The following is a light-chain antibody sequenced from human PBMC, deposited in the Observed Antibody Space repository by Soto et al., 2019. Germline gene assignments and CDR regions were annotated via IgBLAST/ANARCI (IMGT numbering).Light chain of an antibody. CDR3: QHYNNWPPQT. CDR2: GAS. CDR1: QSVSSN. Sequence: EIVMTQSPATLSVSPGERATLSYRASQSVSSNLAWYQQKPGQPPRLLIYGASTRATGIPARFSGSGSGTEFTLTISSLQSEDFAGYYCQHYNNWPPQTFGGGTKVEIK. J-gene: IGKJ4*01. V-gene: IGKV3-15*01.